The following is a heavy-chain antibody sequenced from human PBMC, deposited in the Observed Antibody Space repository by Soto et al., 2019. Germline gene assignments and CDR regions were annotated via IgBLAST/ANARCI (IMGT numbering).Heavy chain of an antibody. CDR2: IIPILGIA. V-gene: IGHV1-69*04. CDR1: GGTFSSYT. J-gene: IGHJ4*02. Sequence: SVKVSCKASGGTFSSYTISWVRQAPGQGLEWMGRIIPILGIANYAQKFQGRVTITADKSTNTAYMELSSLRSEDTAVYYCAREEYSGYDHNFDYWGQGTLVTVSS. CDR3: AREEYSGYDHNFDY. D-gene: IGHD5-12*01.